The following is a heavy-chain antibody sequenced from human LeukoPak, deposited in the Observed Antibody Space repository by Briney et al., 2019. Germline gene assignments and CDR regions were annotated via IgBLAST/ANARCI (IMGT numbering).Heavy chain of an antibody. Sequence: GGSLRLSCAASGFTFSSYAMHWVRQAPGKGLGYVSAISSNGGTTYYAKSVKGRFTISRDNSKNTLSLQMGSLRAEDMAVYYCARGIVSGWYDAFDIWGQGTMVTVSS. J-gene: IGHJ3*02. D-gene: IGHD6-19*01. CDR2: ISSNGGTT. V-gene: IGHV3-64*01. CDR3: ARGIVSGWYDAFDI. CDR1: GFTFSSYA.